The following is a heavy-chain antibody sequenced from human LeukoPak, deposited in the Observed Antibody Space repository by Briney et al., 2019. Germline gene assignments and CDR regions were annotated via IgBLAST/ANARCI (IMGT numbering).Heavy chain of an antibody. Sequence: GGSLRLSCAASGFTFSSYAMSWVRQAPGKGLEWVSLISGSGGSTHYADSVKGRFTISRDNAKNSLYLQMSNLRAEDTAVYYCARDYEKSYYGSSPSPYYFDSWGQGTLVTVSS. CDR1: GFTFSSYA. V-gene: IGHV3-23*01. J-gene: IGHJ4*02. D-gene: IGHD3-22*01. CDR3: ARDYEKSYYGSSPSPYYFDS. CDR2: ISGSGGST.